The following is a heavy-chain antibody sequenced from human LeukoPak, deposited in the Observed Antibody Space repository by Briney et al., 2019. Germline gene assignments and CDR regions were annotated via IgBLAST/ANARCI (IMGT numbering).Heavy chain of an antibody. V-gene: IGHV3-30-3*01. CDR1: GFTFSSYA. Sequence: GGSLRLSCAASGFTFSSYAMHWVRQAPGKGLEWVAVISYDGSNKYYADSVKGRFTISRDNSKNTLYLQMNSLRAEDTAAYYCARGGGSSSWYEAYWGQGTLVTVSS. CDR2: ISYDGSNK. D-gene: IGHD6-13*01. J-gene: IGHJ4*02. CDR3: ARGGGSSSWYEAY.